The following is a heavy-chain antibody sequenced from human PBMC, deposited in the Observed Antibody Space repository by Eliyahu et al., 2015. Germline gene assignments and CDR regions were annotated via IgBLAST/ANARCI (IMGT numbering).Heavy chain of an antibody. J-gene: IGHJ4*02. D-gene: IGHD2-8*01. Sequence: QVQLQESGPGLVKPSETLSLTCTVSGGSISSYYWSWIRQPPGKGLEWIGYIYYRWGTTYNPSLKSRVTISVDTSKNQFSLKLSSVTAADTAVYYCARSPVQQVYLFDYWGQGTLVTVSS. CDR2: IYYRWGT. V-gene: IGHV4-59*08. CDR3: ARSPVQQVYLFDY. CDR1: GGSISSYY.